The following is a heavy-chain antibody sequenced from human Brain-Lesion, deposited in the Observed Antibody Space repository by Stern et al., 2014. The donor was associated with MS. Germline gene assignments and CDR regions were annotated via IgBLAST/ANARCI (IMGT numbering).Heavy chain of an antibody. J-gene: IGHJ4*02. CDR1: GFTVSNYY. V-gene: IGHV3-66*02. Sequence: VQLVESGGGSVQPGGSLRLSCAASGFTVSNYYMSWVRQAPGKGLEWVSIIYTSGKTYYADSVRGRFVISRDKSKSTLYLQMDSLRPEDTAVYYCARDRVTTVTTYYFDSWGQGTRVTVSS. D-gene: IGHD4-17*01. CDR2: IYTSGKT. CDR3: ARDRVTTVTTYYFDS.